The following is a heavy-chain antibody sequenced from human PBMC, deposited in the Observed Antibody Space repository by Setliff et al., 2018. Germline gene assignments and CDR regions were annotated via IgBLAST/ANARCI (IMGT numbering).Heavy chain of an antibody. D-gene: IGHD3-3*01. J-gene: IGHJ4*02. CDR1: GGTFDSYS. Sequence: SVKVSCKASGGTFDSYSFTWLRQAPGQGLEWVGGFTPILLTPNYAQKFQGRITITADKPTSTAYMELSGLRSDDTAVYFCARPRSPKISIFGVTPFDYWGQGTLVTVSS. V-gene: IGHV1-69*06. CDR3: ARPRSPKISIFGVTPFDY. CDR2: FTPILLTP.